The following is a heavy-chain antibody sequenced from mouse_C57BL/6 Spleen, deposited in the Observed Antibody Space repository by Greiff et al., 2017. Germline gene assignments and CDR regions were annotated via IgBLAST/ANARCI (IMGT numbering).Heavy chain of an antibody. CDR3: ARSLFEYYGSSYGAMDY. V-gene: IGHV1-53*01. D-gene: IGHD1-1*01. J-gene: IGHJ4*01. Sequence: QVQLQQPGTELVQPGASVMLSCKASGYTFTSYWLHWVKRRPGQGLEWIGNINPSNGGPIYNEKFKSKATLPVAKSTSTAYMQLSSLASEDSAVYYCARSLFEYYGSSYGAMDYWGQGTSVTVSS. CDR1: GYTFTSYW. CDR2: INPSNGGP.